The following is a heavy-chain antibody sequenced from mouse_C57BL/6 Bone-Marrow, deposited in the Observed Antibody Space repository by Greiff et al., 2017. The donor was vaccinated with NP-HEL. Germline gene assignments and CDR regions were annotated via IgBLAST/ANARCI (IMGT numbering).Heavy chain of an antibody. CDR1: GYTFTDYE. Sequence: QVQLQQSGAELVRPGASVTLSCKASGYTFTDYEMHWVKQTPVHGLEWIGAIDPETGGTAYNQKFKGKAILTADKSSSTAYMEVRSLTSEDSAVYYCTRDHYGRGIDYWGQGTTLTVSS. D-gene: IGHD1-1*01. J-gene: IGHJ2*01. V-gene: IGHV1-15*01. CDR3: TRDHYGRGIDY. CDR2: IDPETGGT.